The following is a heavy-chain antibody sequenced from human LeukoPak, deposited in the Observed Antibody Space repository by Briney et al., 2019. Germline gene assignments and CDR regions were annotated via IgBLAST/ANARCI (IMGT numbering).Heavy chain of an antibody. CDR1: GFTFDDYG. V-gene: IGHV3-20*04. D-gene: IGHD2-2*02. CDR2: INWNGGST. Sequence: PRGSLSLSCAASGFTFDDYGMSWVRQAPGKGLEWVSGINWNGGSTVYADSVKGRFTISRDNAKNSLNLQMNSLRAEDTALYYCARYCSSTSCYRGHYYYMDVWGKGTTVTVSS. CDR3: ARYCSSTSCYRGHYYYMDV. J-gene: IGHJ6*03.